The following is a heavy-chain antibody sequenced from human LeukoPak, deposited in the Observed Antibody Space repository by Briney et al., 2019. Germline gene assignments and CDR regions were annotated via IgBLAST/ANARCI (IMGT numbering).Heavy chain of an antibody. D-gene: IGHD5-18*01. CDR2: IYYSGST. CDR3: ITYSYGLIVDY. V-gene: IGHV4-39*01. CDR1: GGSISSSSYY. Sequence: SETLSLTCTVSGGSISSSSYYWGWIRQPPGKGLEWIGSIYYSGSTYYNPSLKSRVTISVDTSKNQFSLKLSSVTAADTAVYYCITYSYGLIVDYWGQGTLVTVSS. J-gene: IGHJ4*02.